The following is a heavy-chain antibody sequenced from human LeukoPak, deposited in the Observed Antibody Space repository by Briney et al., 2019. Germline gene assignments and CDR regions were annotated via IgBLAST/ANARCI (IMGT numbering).Heavy chain of an antibody. V-gene: IGHV3-21*01. CDR2: ISSSSSYI. J-gene: IGHJ2*01. Sequence: GGSLRLSCAASGFTFSSYSMNWVRQAPGKGLEWVSSISSSSSYIYYADSVKGRFTISRDNAKNSLYLQMNSLRAEDTAVYYCARDYGDYIGSNWYFDLWGRGTLVTVSS. CDR1: GFTFSSYS. D-gene: IGHD4-17*01. CDR3: ARDYGDYIGSNWYFDL.